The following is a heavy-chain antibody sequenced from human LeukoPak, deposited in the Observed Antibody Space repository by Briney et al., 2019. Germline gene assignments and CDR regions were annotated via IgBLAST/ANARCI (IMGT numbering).Heavy chain of an antibody. D-gene: IGHD3-10*01. CDR1: GFTLINHW. Sequence: GGSLRLSCAASGFTLINHWMHWVRQAPGKGLVWVSRISTDGSSTRYADSVKGRFTISRDGAKNTLYLQMNSLRAEDTAVYYCARDSGSGSYGDYWGQGTLVTVSS. CDR3: ARDSGSGSYGDY. V-gene: IGHV3-74*01. CDR2: ISTDGSST. J-gene: IGHJ4*02.